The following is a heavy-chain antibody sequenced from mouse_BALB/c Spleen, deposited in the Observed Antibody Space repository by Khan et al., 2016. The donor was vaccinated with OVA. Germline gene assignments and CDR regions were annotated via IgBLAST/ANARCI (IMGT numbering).Heavy chain of an antibody. Sequence: EVQLQESGPGLVKPSQSLSLTCTVTGYSITSDYAWNWIRQFPGNKLEWMGYISYSGSTSYNPSLKSRISITRDTSKNQFFLQFNSVTTEDTATYYFSSAVYFDYWGQGTTLTVSS. J-gene: IGHJ2*01. CDR3: SSAVYFDY. CDR1: GYSITSDYA. V-gene: IGHV3-2*02. CDR2: ISYSGST.